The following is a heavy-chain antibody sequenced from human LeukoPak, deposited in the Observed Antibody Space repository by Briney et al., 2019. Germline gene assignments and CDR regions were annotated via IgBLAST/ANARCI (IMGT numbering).Heavy chain of an antibody. CDR1: GYTFTSYD. CDR3: ARGVRCGGDCYSGWFDP. D-gene: IGHD2-21*02. Sequence: ASVKVSCKASGYTFTSYDINWVRQATGQGLEWMGWMNRNSGNTGYAQKFQGRVTMTRNTSISTAYMELSSLRSEDTAVYYCARGVRCGGDCYSGWFDPWGQGTLVTVSS. CDR2: MNRNSGNT. J-gene: IGHJ5*02. V-gene: IGHV1-8*01.